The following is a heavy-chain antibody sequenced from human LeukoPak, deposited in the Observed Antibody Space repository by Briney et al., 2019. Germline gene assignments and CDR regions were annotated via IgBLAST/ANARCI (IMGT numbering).Heavy chain of an antibody. CDR1: GYSFTTYW. J-gene: IGHJ4*02. V-gene: IGHV5-51*01. CDR2: IHPGDSDT. CDR3: ARSSDVGSTWSPFDY. D-gene: IGHD6-13*01. Sequence: GESLKISCKGSGYSFTTYWIAWVRQMPGKGLEWMGIIHPGDSDTRYSPSFQGQVTISADKSITTVYLQWASLKASDAAMYYCARSSDVGSTWSPFDYWGQGTLVTVSS.